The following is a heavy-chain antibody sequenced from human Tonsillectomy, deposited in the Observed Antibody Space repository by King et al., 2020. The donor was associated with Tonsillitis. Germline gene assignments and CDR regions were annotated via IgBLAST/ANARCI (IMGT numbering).Heavy chain of an antibody. CDR3: ARTGYYDPNRWFDP. V-gene: IGHV5-51*01. Sequence: VQLVESGAEVKKPGESLKISCQASGYTFNSYYIGWVRQMPGKGLEWMGTIYLGDSDARYSPSFQGLVTISGDKSISTAYLQWSSLKASDTAIYFCARTGYYDPNRWFDPWGQGTLVTVSS. CDR1: GYTFNSYY. CDR2: IYLGDSDA. J-gene: IGHJ5*02. D-gene: IGHD3-22*01.